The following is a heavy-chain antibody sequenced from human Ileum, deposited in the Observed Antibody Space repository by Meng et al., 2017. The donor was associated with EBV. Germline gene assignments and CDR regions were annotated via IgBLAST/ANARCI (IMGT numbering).Heavy chain of an antibody. D-gene: IGHD4-23*01. CDR3: ARYGRCSGNSFYCFDP. Sequence: QVQVQQVAAVLLQPSETLSLPWAVSGGSFTNFSWTWIRQPPGKGLEWIGEIDHSGSTKYNPSLKGRVTISLDTSNNQFSLKLNSVTAADTALYYCARYGRCSGNSFYCFDPWGQGSLVTVSS. J-gene: IGHJ5*02. V-gene: IGHV4-34*01. CDR1: GGSFTNFS. CDR2: IDHSGST.